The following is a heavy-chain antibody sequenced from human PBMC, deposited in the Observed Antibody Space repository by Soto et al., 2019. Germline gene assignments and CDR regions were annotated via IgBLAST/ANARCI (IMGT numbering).Heavy chain of an antibody. CDR2: IYHSGST. D-gene: IGHD3-16*01. CDR1: GGSISSGGYS. CDR3: ARDLGGGLSYWFDP. V-gene: IGHV4-30-2*01. J-gene: IGHJ5*02. Sequence: SETLSLTCAVSGGSISSGGYSWSWIRQPPGKGLEWIGYIYHSGSTYYNPSLKSRVTISVDRSKNQFSLKLSSVTAADTAVYYCARDLGGGLSYWFDPWGQGTLVTVSS.